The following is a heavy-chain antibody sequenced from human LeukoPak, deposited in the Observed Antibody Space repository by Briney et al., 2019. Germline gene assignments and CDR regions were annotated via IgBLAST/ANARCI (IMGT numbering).Heavy chain of an antibody. CDR1: GYSFISYG. V-gene: IGHV1-18*01. CDR3: ARDLYSSSGAGARGWYYYYYMDV. D-gene: IGHD6-19*01. Sequence: GASVKVSCKASGYSFISYGISWVRQAPGQGLEWMGWITAYNGNTNYAQKLQGRVTMTTDTSTSTAYMELRSLRSDDTAVYYCARDLYSSSGAGARGWYYYYYMDVWGKGTTVTVSS. J-gene: IGHJ6*03. CDR2: ITAYNGNT.